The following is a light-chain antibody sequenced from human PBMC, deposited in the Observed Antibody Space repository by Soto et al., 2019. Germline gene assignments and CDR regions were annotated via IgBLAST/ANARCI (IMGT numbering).Light chain of an antibody. V-gene: IGKV1-39*01. Sequence: DIQMTQSPSSLSASVGDRFTITCRASQSISSYLNWYQQKPGKAPTLLIYAASSLQSGVSSRFSGSGSGTDFTLTISSLQAEDFATYYCQQTSSTPGTLGQGTKVDI. CDR1: QSISSY. J-gene: IGKJ1*01. CDR3: QQTSSTPGT. CDR2: AAS.